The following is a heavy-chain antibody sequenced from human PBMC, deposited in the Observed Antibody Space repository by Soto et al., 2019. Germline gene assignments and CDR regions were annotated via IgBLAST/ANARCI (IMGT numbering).Heavy chain of an antibody. Sequence: EVQLVESGGGLVQPGRSLRLSCVASGFRFDDYAMHWVRQAPGKGLEWVSGISWDSNSIGYADSVKGRFTISRDSAKNSVYLQMNSLRAEDTALYYCVKDIEENQLLYDAFDIWGQGTMVTVSS. J-gene: IGHJ3*02. CDR1: GFRFDDYA. V-gene: IGHV3-9*01. CDR3: VKDIEENQLLYDAFDI. CDR2: ISWDSNSI. D-gene: IGHD2-2*01.